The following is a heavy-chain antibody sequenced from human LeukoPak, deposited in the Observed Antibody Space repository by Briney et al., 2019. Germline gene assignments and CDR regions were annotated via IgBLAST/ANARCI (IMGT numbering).Heavy chain of an antibody. D-gene: IGHD5-18*01. Sequence: ASVKVSCKASGYTFTSYYMHWVRQAPGQGLEWMGIINPSGGSTSYAQKLQGRVTMTRDMSTSTVYMELSSLRSEDTAVYYCARDRGRGYKGGYYYYMDVWGKGTTVTVSS. J-gene: IGHJ6*03. CDR1: GYTFTSYY. CDR3: ARDRGRGYKGGYYYYMDV. V-gene: IGHV1-46*01. CDR2: INPSGGST.